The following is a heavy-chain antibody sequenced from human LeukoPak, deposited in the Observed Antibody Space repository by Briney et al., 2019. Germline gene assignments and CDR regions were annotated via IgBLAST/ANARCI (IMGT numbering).Heavy chain of an antibody. CDR1: GFTVSDNF. CDR2: VNSGGNT. CDR3: ARDSVVRI. D-gene: IGHD2-15*01. V-gene: IGHV3-53*01. Sequence: GGSLRLSCAASGFTVSDNFMSWVRQAPGKGLEWVSVVNSGGNTYYADSVKGRFTISRDNSKNTVYLQMNSLRAEDTAVYYCARDSVVRIWGQGTMVTVSS. J-gene: IGHJ3*02.